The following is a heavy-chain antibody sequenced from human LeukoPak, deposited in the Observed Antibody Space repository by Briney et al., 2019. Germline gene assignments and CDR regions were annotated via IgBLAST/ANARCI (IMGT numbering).Heavy chain of an antibody. CDR2: ISGSGGST. CDR3: AEEGYCSSTSCYSYYYYGMDV. D-gene: IGHD2-2*02. V-gene: IGHV3-23*01. Sequence: GGSLRLSCAASGFTFSSYAMSWVRQAPGKGLEWVSAISGSGGSTYYADSVKGRFTISRDNSKNTLYLQMNSLRAEDTAVYYCAEEGYCSSTSCYSYYYYGMDVWGQGTTVTVSS. J-gene: IGHJ6*02. CDR1: GFTFSSYA.